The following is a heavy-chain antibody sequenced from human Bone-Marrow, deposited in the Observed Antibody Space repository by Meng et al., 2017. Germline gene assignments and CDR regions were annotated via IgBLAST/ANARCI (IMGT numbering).Heavy chain of an antibody. J-gene: IGHJ4*02. CDR2: ISSSSSYI. D-gene: IGHD6-13*01. CDR3: ATGAAAADH. V-gene: IGHV3-21*01. Sequence: GESLKISCAASGFTFSSYSMNWVRQAPGKGLEWVSSISSSSSYIYYADSVKGRFTISRDNAKNSLYLQMNSLRAEDTAVYFCATGAAAADHWGQGTLVTVSS. CDR1: GFTFSSYS.